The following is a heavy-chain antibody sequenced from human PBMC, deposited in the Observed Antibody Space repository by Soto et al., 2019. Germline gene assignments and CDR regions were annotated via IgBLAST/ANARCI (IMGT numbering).Heavy chain of an antibody. CDR1: GGSISSGGYY. CDR3: AIWVTTVTPLSSPPYGMDV. D-gene: IGHD4-17*01. J-gene: IGHJ6*02. V-gene: IGHV4-31*03. CDR2: IYYSGST. Sequence: QVQLQESGPGLVKPSQTLSLTCTVSGGSISSGGYYWSWIRQHPGKGLEWIGYIYYSGSTYYNPSLKRRVTISVDTSKNQFCLKLSSVTAAYTAVYYCAIWVTTVTPLSSPPYGMDVWGQGTTVTVSS.